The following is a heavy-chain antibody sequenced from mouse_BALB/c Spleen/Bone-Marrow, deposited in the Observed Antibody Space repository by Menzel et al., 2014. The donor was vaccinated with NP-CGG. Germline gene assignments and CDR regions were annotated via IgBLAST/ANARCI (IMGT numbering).Heavy chain of an antibody. D-gene: IGHD3-1*01. CDR2: IDPSDSYI. Sequence: GAEFAKPGASVRLSCKASGYTFTRFYIHWVKQRPGQDLEWIGEIDPSDSYINYNQKFKGKATLTVDKSSSTAYMQLSSLTSEDSAFYYCARWGYLDYWGQGTTLTVSS. CDR1: GYTFTRFY. J-gene: IGHJ2*01. CDR3: ARWGYLDY. V-gene: IGHV1-69*02.